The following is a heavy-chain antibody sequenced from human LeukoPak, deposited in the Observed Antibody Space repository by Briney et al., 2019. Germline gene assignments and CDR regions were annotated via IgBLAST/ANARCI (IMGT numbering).Heavy chain of an antibody. J-gene: IGHJ4*02. V-gene: IGHV4-34*01. CDR2: INHSGST. CDR1: GGSFSGYY. Sequence: SETLSLTCAVYGGSFSGYYWSWIRQPPGKGLEWIGEINHSGSTNCNPSLKSRVTISVDTSKNQFSLKLSSVTAADTAVYYCATHHPTGYFDYWGQGTLVTVSS. D-gene: IGHD1-1*01. CDR3: ATHHPTGYFDY.